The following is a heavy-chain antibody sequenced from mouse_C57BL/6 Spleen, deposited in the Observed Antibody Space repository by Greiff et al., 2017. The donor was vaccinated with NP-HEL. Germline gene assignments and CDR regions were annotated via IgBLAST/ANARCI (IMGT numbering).Heavy chain of an antibody. CDR2: ISDGGSYT. CDR3: ARGGGTDYAMDY. J-gene: IGHJ4*01. CDR1: GFTFSSYA. V-gene: IGHV5-4*01. D-gene: IGHD3-3*01. Sequence: DVHLVESGGGLVKPGGSLKLSCAASGFTFSSYAMSWVRQTPEKRLEWVATISDGGSYTYYPDNVKGRFTISRDNAKNNLYLQMSHLKSEDTAMYYCARGGGTDYAMDYWGQGTSVTVSS.